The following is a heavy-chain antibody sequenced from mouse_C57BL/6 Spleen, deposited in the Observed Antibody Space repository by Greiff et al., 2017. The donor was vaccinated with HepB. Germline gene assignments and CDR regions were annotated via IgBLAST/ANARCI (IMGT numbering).Heavy chain of an antibody. Sequence: EVKVEESGGGLVKPGGSLKLSCAASGFTFSSYAMSWVRQTPEKRLEWVATISDGGSYTYYPDNVKGRFTISRDNAKNNLYLQMSHLKSEDTAMYYCARDEGLRPWFAYWGQGTLVTVSA. CDR2: ISDGGSYT. V-gene: IGHV5-4*01. CDR3: ARDEGLRPWFAY. D-gene: IGHD2-4*01. CDR1: GFTFSSYA. J-gene: IGHJ3*01.